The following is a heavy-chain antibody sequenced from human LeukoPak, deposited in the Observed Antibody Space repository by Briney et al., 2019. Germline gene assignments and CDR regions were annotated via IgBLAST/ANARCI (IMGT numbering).Heavy chain of an antibody. CDR2: ISSSSSYI. Sequence: PGGSLRLSCAASGFTFSSYSMNWVRQAPGKGLEGVSSISSSSSYIYYADSVKGRFTISRDNAKNSLYMQMNSLRAEDTAVYYCARDMSSVGVWGSYRYFDYWGQGTLVTVSS. CDR3: ARDMSSVGVWGSYRYFDY. J-gene: IGHJ4*02. V-gene: IGHV3-21*01. D-gene: IGHD3-16*02. CDR1: GFTFSSYS.